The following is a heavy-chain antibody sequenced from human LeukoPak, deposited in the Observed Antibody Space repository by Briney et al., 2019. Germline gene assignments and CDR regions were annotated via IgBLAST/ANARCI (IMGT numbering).Heavy chain of an antibody. D-gene: IGHD1-14*01. J-gene: IGHJ4*02. CDR1: GGSISSYY. CDR3: ARVSHTETFDY. CDR2: IYYSGST. V-gene: IGHV4-59*01. Sequence: PSETLSLICTVSGGSISSYYWSWIRQPPGKALEWIGYIYYSGSTNYNPSLTSRVTISVDTSKNQFSLKLRSVTAADTAVYYCARVSHTETFDYWGQGTLVTVSS.